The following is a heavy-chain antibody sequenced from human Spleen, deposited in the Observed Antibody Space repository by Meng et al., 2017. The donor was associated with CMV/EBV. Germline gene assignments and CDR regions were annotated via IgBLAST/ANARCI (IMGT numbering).Heavy chain of an antibody. CDR2: INPSGGTP. V-gene: IGHV1-46*01. D-gene: IGHD2-2*01. J-gene: IGHJ4*02. CDR1: GFTFTNYY. CDR3: AVGYCSSTSCYLDY. Sequence: ASVKVSCKASGFTFTNYYMHWVRQAPGQGHEWMGMINPSGGTPSYPQKFQDRVTITRDTSTSTVYMELSSLRSEDTAVYYCAVGYCSSTSCYLDYWGQGTLVTVSS.